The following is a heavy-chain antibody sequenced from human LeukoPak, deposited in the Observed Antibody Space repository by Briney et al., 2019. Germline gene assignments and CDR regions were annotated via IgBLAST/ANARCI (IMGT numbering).Heavy chain of an antibody. CDR1: GFTFSSYE. V-gene: IGHV3-48*03. J-gene: IGHJ4*02. CDR2: ISSSGSTI. D-gene: IGHD3-3*01. CDR3: ARVNLMGFWSGYSVDS. Sequence: GGSLRLSCAASGFTFSSYEMNWVRQAPGKGLEWVSYISSSGSTIYYADSVKGRFTISRDNAKNPLYLQMNSLRAEDTAVYYCARVNLMGFWSGYSVDSWGQGTLVTVSS.